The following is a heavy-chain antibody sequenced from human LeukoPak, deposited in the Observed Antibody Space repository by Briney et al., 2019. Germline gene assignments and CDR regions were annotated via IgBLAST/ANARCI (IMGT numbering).Heavy chain of an antibody. D-gene: IGHD4/OR15-4a*01. CDR2: ISSSSSTI. CDR1: GFTFSSYS. V-gene: IGHV3-48*01. J-gene: IGHJ4*02. Sequence: GGSLRLSCAASGFTFSSYSMNWVPQAPGKGLEWVSYISSSSSTIYYADSVKGRFTISRDNAKNSLYLQMNSLRAEDTAVYYCARRAGAYSHPYDYWGQGTLVTVSS. CDR3: ARRAGAYSHPYDY.